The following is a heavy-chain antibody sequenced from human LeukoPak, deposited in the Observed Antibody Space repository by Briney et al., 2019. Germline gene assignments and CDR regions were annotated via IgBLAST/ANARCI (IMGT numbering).Heavy chain of an antibody. D-gene: IGHD3-22*01. CDR1: GYSISSGFY. Sequence: SETLSLTCSVSGYSISSGFYWGWIRQPPGKGLEWIGSIFHSGSTYYNSSVKSRVTISVDTSKNQFSLKLSSVTAADTAVYYCARANYYDSIGYSRGAFDTWGQGTMVTVSS. J-gene: IGHJ3*02. CDR2: IFHSGST. CDR3: ARANYYDSIGYSRGAFDT. V-gene: IGHV4-38-2*02.